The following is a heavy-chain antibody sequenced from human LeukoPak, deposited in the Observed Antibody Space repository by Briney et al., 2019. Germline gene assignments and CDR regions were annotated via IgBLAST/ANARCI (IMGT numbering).Heavy chain of an antibody. Sequence: GGSLRLSCAASGFAFSRYWMTWVRQSPGKGLERVANINQDGSEKYYGDSVTGRFTISRDNAENSLFLQMNSLRADDTGVYYCARAREAPANVFPDHWGQGVVVTVSS. CDR2: INQDGSEK. D-gene: IGHD2-15*01. V-gene: IGHV3-7*01. CDR3: ARAREAPANVFPDH. J-gene: IGHJ4*02. CDR1: GFAFSRYW.